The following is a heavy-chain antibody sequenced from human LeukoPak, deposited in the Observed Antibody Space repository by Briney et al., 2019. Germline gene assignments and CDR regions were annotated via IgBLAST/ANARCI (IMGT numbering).Heavy chain of an antibody. CDR2: INHSGST. V-gene: IGHV4-34*01. CDR1: GGSFSGYY. Sequence: SETLSLTCAVYGGSFSGYYWSWIRQPPGKGLEWIGEINHSGSTNYNPSLKSRVTISVDTSKNQFSLKLSSVTAADTAVYYCASLLTACPRHNYYYYYYMDVWGKGTTVTVSS. D-gene: IGHD3-9*01. J-gene: IGHJ6*03. CDR3: ASLLTACPRHNYYYYYYMDV.